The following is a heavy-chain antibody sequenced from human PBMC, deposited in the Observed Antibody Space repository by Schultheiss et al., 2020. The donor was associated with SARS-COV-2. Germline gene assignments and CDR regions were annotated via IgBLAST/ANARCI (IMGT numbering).Heavy chain of an antibody. V-gene: IGHV3-21*01. CDR1: GFTFSSYS. D-gene: IGHD5-12*01. Sequence: GGSLRLSCAASGFTFSSYSMNWVRQAPGKGLEWVSSISSSSSYIYYADSVKGRFTISRDNAKNSLYLQMNSLRAEDTAVYYCARDHPGYSGYDFDCWGQGTLVTVSS. J-gene: IGHJ5*01. CDR2: ISSSSSYI. CDR3: ARDHPGYSGYDFDC.